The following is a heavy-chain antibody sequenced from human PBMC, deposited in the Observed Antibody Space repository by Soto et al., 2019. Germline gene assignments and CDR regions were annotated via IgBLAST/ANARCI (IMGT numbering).Heavy chain of an antibody. CDR1: GFTVSSNY. CDR2: IYSGGST. Sequence: GGSLRLSCAASGFTVSSNYMSWVRQAPGKGLEWVSVIYSGGSTYYADSVKGRFTISRHNSKNTLYLQMNSLRAEDTAVYYCARVSPRITGKSWDREDVWGKGTTVTVSS. CDR3: ARVSPRITGKSWDREDV. V-gene: IGHV3-53*04. J-gene: IGHJ6*04. D-gene: IGHD1-20*01.